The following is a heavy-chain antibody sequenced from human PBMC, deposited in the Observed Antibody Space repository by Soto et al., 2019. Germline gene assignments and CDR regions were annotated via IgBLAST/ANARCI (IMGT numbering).Heavy chain of an antibody. D-gene: IGHD3-10*01. CDR3: ARERGYYYGSGSYRLFDY. J-gene: IGHJ4*02. Sequence: QVQLVQSGAEVKKPGSSVKVSCKASGGTFSSYAISWVRQAPEQGLEWMGGIIPIFGTANYAQKFQGRVTITADESTSTAYMELSSLRSEDTAVYYCARERGYYYGSGSYRLFDYWGQGTLVTVSS. CDR1: GGTFSSYA. V-gene: IGHV1-69*01. CDR2: IIPIFGTA.